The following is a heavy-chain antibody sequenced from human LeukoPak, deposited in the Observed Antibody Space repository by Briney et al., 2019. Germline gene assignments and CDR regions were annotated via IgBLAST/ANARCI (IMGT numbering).Heavy chain of an antibody. Sequence: SETLSLTCTVSGGSISNYYWSWIRQPAGMGLEGIGRIYASGSTNYNPSLKSRVTISVDTSNNQFSLNLSSVTAADTAVYYCARTSARGAQFDYWGQGTLVTVSS. D-gene: IGHD3-10*01. CDR3: ARTSARGAQFDY. CDR1: GGSISNYY. CDR2: IYASGST. V-gene: IGHV4-4*07. J-gene: IGHJ4*02.